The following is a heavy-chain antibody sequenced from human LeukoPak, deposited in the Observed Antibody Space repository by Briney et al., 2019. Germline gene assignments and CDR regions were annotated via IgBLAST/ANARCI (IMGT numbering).Heavy chain of an antibody. D-gene: IGHD3-22*01. J-gene: IGHJ3*02. CDR2: IKADGGEK. CDR1: GFTFSTYW. Sequence: GGSLRLSCAASGFTFSTYWMNWFRQTPGKGLEWVAKIKADGGEKDHVASVKGRFTISRDNAKNSLYLQMNSLRAEDTALYYCARHYSGYYLGAFDIWGQGTMVTVSS. CDR3: ARHYSGYYLGAFDI. V-gene: IGHV3-7*03.